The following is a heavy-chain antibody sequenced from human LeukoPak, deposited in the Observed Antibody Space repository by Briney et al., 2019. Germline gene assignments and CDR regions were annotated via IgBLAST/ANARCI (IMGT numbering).Heavy chain of an antibody. CDR1: GGTFSSYT. CDR2: IIPILGIA. Sequence: GASVKVSCKASGGTFSSYTISWVRQAPGQGLEWMGRIIPILGIANYAQEFQGRVTITADKSTSTAYMELSSLRSEDTAVYYCAAMVRITGTTDPDYWGQGTLVTVSS. CDR3: AAMVRITGTTDPDY. J-gene: IGHJ4*02. D-gene: IGHD1-7*01. V-gene: IGHV1-69*02.